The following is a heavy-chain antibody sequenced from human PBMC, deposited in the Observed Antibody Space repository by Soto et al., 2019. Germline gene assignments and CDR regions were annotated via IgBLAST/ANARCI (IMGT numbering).Heavy chain of an antibody. CDR3: ARGGPGYSSSYSMLRAFDI. CDR1: GGSISSGGYY. CDR2: IYYSGST. D-gene: IGHD6-13*01. V-gene: IGHV4-31*03. J-gene: IGHJ3*02. Sequence: QVQLQESGPGLVKPSQTLSLTCTVSGGSISSGGYYWSWIRQHPGKGLEWIGYIYYSGSTYYNPSLKSRVTISVDTSKNQFSLKLSSVTAADTAVYYCARGGPGYSSSYSMLRAFDIWRQGTMVTVSS.